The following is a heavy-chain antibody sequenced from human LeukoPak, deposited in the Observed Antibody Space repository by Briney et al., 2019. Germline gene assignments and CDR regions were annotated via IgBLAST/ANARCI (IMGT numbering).Heavy chain of an antibody. CDR3: ARESYDSSGYYSA. CDR2: ISSSSSYI. J-gene: IGHJ5*02. V-gene: IGHV3-21*01. CDR1: GFTFSSYS. D-gene: IGHD3-22*01. Sequence: GGSLRLSCAGSGFTFSSYSMNWVRQAPGKGLEWVSSISSSSSYIYYADSVKGRFTISRDNAKNSLYLQMNSLRAEDTAVYYCARESYDSSGYYSAWGQGTLVTVSS.